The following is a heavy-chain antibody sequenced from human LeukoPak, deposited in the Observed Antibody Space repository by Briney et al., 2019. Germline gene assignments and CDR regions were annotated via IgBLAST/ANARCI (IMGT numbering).Heavy chain of an antibody. J-gene: IGHJ4*02. V-gene: IGHV3-23*01. CDR3: AKHNTWSGTQASLDY. D-gene: IGHD3-3*01. Sequence: GGSLRLSCAASGFTFSSYAMSWVRQPPGKGLEWVSSISSSGDNTYYADSVKGRFSISRDNSKNTLYLQVNSLRAEDTAVYYCAKHNTWSGTQASLDYWGQGTLVTVSS. CDR2: ISSSGDNT. CDR1: GFTFSSYA.